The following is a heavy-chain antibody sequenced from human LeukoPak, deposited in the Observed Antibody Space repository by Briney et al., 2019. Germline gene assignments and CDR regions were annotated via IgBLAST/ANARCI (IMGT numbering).Heavy chain of an antibody. D-gene: IGHD1-1*01. CDR3: TTETNWYFDL. CDR1: GFIFSSYG. Sequence: GRSLTLSCAAYGFIFSSYGMHWVRQAPGKGLEWLGRIKSKTDGGTTDYAAPVKGRFTISRDDSENTLYLQMNSLKTEDTAVYFCTTETNWYFDLWGRGTLVTVSS. CDR2: IKSKTDGGTT. J-gene: IGHJ2*01. V-gene: IGHV3-15*01.